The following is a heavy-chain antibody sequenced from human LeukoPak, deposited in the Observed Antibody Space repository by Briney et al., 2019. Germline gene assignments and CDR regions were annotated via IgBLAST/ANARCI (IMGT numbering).Heavy chain of an antibody. V-gene: IGHV3-23*01. Sequence: GSLRLSCVGSRFPPRKYAMSWVRQAPPRGVEWVSGIIGSGGSKYYADSVGGRFTISRDNSKDTLFLQMSSLRADDTAKYYCAKEPEPFLEWHFDNWGQGTLVIVSS. CDR3: AKEPEPFLEWHFDN. CDR1: RFPPRKYA. D-gene: IGHD3-3*02. J-gene: IGHJ4*02. CDR2: IIGSGGSK.